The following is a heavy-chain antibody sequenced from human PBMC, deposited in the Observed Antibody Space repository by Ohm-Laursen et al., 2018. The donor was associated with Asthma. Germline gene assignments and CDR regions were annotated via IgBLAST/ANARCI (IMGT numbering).Heavy chain of an antibody. CDR3: AKGYSYAYYYYGMDV. CDR1: GFTFDDYA. J-gene: IGHJ6*02. CDR2: ISWNSGSI. V-gene: IGHV3-9*01. Sequence: SLRLSCAASGFTFDDYAMHWVRQAPGKGLEWASGISWNSGSIGYADSVKGRFTISRDNAKNSLYLQMNSLRAEDTALYYCAKGYSYAYYYYGMDVWSQGTTVTVSS. D-gene: IGHD5-18*01.